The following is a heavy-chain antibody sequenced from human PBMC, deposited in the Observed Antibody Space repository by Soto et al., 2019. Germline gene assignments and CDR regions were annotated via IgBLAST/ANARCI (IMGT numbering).Heavy chain of an antibody. D-gene: IGHD3-10*01. Sequence: SETLSLTCTVSGGSISSGGYYWSWIRQHPGKGLEWIGYIYYSGSTYYNPSLKSRVTISVDTSKNQFSLKLSSVTAADTAVYYCARVGQQFGELSAYGMDVWGQGTTVTVPS. J-gene: IGHJ6*02. CDR2: IYYSGST. CDR1: GGSISSGGYY. CDR3: ARVGQQFGELSAYGMDV. V-gene: IGHV4-31*03.